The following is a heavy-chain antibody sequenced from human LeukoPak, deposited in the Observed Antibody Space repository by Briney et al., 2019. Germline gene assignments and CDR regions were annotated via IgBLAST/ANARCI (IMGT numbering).Heavy chain of an antibody. D-gene: IGHD6-13*01. CDR1: GGTFSSYA. V-gene: IGHV1-69*04. Sequence: SVKVSCKASGGTFSSYAISWVRQAPGQGLEWMGRIIPILGIANYAQKFQGRVTTTRDTSTSTVYMELSSLRSEDTAVYYCARASGASSSWYDAEYFQHWGQGTLVTVSS. CDR2: IIPILGIA. J-gene: IGHJ1*01. CDR3: ARASGASSSWYDAEYFQH.